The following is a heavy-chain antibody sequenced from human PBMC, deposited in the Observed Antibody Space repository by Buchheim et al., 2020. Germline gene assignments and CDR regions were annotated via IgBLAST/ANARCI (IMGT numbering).Heavy chain of an antibody. CDR3: TTLITWGNFDY. V-gene: IGHV3-74*01. D-gene: IGHD3-16*01. J-gene: IGHJ4*01. CDR2: IKGDGSST. Sequence: EVQLLESGGGLVQPGGSLRLSCVASEFTFTSFWMYWVRQAPGKGLVWVSRIKGDGSSTAYADSVKGRFTISRDNAKNTLYLQMNSLRTEDTAVYYCTTLITWGNFDYWGHGTL. CDR1: EFTFTSFW.